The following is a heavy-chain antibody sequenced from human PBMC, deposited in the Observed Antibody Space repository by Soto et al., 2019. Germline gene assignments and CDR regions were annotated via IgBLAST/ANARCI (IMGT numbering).Heavy chain of an antibody. CDR3: GRDDDNDANAIDN. V-gene: IGHV3-33*01. Sequence: PRGSLRLSCEASGFTFSRYGMHWVRQAPGKGREWVAGITNDGSQRHHANSVEGRFTISRDNSKNTLYLQITDLGAEDTAVYYCGRDDDNDANAIDNCGQGPLVPVYS. J-gene: IGHJ4*02. CDR2: ITNDGSQR. D-gene: IGHD2-8*01. CDR1: GFTFSRYG.